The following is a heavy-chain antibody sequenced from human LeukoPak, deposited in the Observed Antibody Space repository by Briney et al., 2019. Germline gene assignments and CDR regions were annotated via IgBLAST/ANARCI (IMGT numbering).Heavy chain of an antibody. Sequence: GGSLRLSCAVSGFIVSSDYMTWVRQAPGKGLGWVSVIYSGGRTYYADPVKGRFTTSRDNSKNTLYLQMNSLRAEDTAVYYCARAGGEDGDYVDFDYWGQGTLVTVSS. D-gene: IGHD4-17*01. J-gene: IGHJ4*02. CDR1: GFIVSSDY. V-gene: IGHV3-66*01. CDR3: ARAGGEDGDYVDFDY. CDR2: IYSGGRT.